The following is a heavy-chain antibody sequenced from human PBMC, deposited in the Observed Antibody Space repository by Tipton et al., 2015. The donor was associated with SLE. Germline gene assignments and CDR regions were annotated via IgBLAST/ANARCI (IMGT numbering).Heavy chain of an antibody. V-gene: IGHV4-59*01. J-gene: IGHJ4*02. CDR3: ARGFLFQGLTFGY. Sequence: TLSLTCTVSGGSINNDYWSWVRQSPGMGLEWIGQIHASVGTYFNPSLKSRLTMSIDTSKTQFSLKLSSVTTADTAVYYCARGFLFQGLTFGYWGQGILVSVSS. CDR1: GGSINNDY. CDR2: IHASVGT. D-gene: IGHD2/OR15-2a*01.